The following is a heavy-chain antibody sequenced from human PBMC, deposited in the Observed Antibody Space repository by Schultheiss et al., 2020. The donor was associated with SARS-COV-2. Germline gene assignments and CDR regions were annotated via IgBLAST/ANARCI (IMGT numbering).Heavy chain of an antibody. J-gene: IGHJ6*03. CDR2: IYTSWST. CDR3: ARVDYDFWSGKNGGFYYYYYMDV. V-gene: IGHV4-61*02. CDR1: GGSITRGSSY. Sequence: SETLSLTCTVSGGSITRGSSYWSWIRQPAGKGLEWIGRIYTSWSTNYNPSLKSRVTISGDTSMNQLSLRLSSVSAADTAVYYCARVDYDFWSGKNGGFYYYYYMDVWGKGTTVTVSS. D-gene: IGHD3-3*01.